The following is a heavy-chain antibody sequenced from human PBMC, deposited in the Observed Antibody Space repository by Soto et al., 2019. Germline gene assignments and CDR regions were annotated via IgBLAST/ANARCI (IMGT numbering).Heavy chain of an antibody. J-gene: IGHJ4*02. CDR2: IDHRGSS. D-gene: IGHD3-22*01. Sequence: PSETLSLTCAVSGGSFSRFYWSWIRQPPGMGLEWIGEIDHRGSSSYNSSLKGRVTISIDTSKRQFSLKLNSLTSADTAVYYCASRAKHDYDSSGPDFDSWGQGIQVTVSS. V-gene: IGHV4-34*01. CDR1: GGSFSRFY. CDR3: ASRAKHDYDSSGPDFDS.